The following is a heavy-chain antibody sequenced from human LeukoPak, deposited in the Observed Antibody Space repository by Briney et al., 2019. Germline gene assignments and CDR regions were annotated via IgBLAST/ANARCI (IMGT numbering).Heavy chain of an antibody. Sequence: PGGSLRLSCAASGFTFSSYAMSWVRQAPGKGLEWVGLIRDSGEAFYADFARGRFAISRDESENTLYLQMNSLRVEDTAVYFCARDRAANQDWVEFDPWGQGTPVIVSS. J-gene: IGHJ5*02. D-gene: IGHD3/OR15-3a*01. V-gene: IGHV3-23*01. CDR3: ARDRAANQDWVEFDP. CDR1: GFTFSSYA. CDR2: IRDSGEA.